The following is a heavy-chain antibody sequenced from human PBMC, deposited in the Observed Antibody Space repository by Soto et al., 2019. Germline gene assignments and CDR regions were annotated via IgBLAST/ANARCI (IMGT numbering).Heavy chain of an antibody. CDR3: PRAANHSSNRRLYYYSSGMDV. CDR1: GFTFSDYY. V-gene: IGHV3-11*01. D-gene: IGHD4-4*01. CDR2: ISSSGSTI. Sequence: PGGSLRLSCAASGFTFSDYYMSWIRQAPGKGLEWVSYISSSGSTIYYADSVKGRFTISRDNAKNSLYLQMNSLRAEDTAVYYCPRAANHSSNRRLYYYSSGMDVWGQGTTLPVSS. J-gene: IGHJ6*02.